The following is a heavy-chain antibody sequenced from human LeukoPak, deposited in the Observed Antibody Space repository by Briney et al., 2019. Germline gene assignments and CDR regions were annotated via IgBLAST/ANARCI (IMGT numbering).Heavy chain of an antibody. CDR1: GGTFSSYA. CDR3: ARVITIFGVVINYNWFDP. D-gene: IGHD3-3*01. Sequence: SVKASCKASGGTFSSYAISWVRQAPGQGLEWMGGIIPIFGTANYAQKFQGRVTITADESTSTAYMELSSLRSEDTAVYYCARVITIFGVVINYNWFDPWGQGTLVTVSS. J-gene: IGHJ5*02. V-gene: IGHV1-69*01. CDR2: IIPIFGTA.